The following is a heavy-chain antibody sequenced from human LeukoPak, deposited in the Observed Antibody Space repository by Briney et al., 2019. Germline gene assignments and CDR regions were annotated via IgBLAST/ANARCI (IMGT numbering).Heavy chain of an antibody. V-gene: IGHV4-59*12. J-gene: IGHJ4*02. CDR2: IYYSGST. CDR1: GGSISSYY. D-gene: IGHD3-9*01. CDR3: AREPREDLRYFDWLSSFDY. Sequence: SETLSLTCTVSGGSISSYYWSWIRQPPGKGLEWIGYIYYSGSTNYNPSLKSRVTISVDTSKNQFSLKLSSVTAADTAVYYCAREPREDLRYFDWLSSFDYWGQGTLVTVSS.